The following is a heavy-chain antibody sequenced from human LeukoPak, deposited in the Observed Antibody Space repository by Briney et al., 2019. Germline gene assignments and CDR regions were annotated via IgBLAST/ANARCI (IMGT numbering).Heavy chain of an antibody. Sequence: ASVKVSCKASGYTFTSYGISWVRQAPGQGLEWMGWISAYNGNTNYAQKFQGRVTITADESTSTAYMELSSLRSEDTAVYYCARGRPNVYYYGSGSYSHWFDPWGQGTLVTVSS. CDR3: ARGRPNVYYYGSGSYSHWFDP. D-gene: IGHD3-10*01. V-gene: IGHV1-18*01. CDR2: ISAYNGNT. J-gene: IGHJ5*02. CDR1: GYTFTSYG.